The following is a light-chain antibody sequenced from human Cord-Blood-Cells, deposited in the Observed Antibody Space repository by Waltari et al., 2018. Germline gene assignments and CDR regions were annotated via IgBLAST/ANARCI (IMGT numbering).Light chain of an antibody. Sequence: DIQMTQSPSTLSASVGDRVTITVRASQSLSGWLAWYQQEPGKAPKLRIYDASSLERGVPSRFSGSGSGTEFTLTISSLQPDDFATYYCQQYNSYSPYTFGRGTKLEIK. CDR3: QQYNSYSPYT. V-gene: IGKV1-5*01. CDR1: QSLSGW. J-gene: IGKJ2*01. CDR2: DAS.